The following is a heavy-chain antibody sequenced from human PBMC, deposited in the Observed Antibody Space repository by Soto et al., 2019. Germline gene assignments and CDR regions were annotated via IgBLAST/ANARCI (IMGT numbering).Heavy chain of an antibody. D-gene: IGHD6-19*01. CDR1: GGSFSGYY. J-gene: IGHJ6*02. Sequence: QVQLQQWGAGLLKPSGTLSLTCAVYGGSFSGYYWSWIRQPPGKGLEWIGEINHSGVTNYKPSLKRRVTISVDTCKNQFSLQLKSVTAADTALYYCARFSGSYYYAMDVWGQGSTVTVSS. CDR2: INHSGVT. CDR3: ARFSGSYYYAMDV. V-gene: IGHV4-34*01.